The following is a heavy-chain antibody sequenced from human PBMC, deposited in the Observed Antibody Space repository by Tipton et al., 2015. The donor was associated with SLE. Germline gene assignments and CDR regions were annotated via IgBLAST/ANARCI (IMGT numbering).Heavy chain of an antibody. CDR2: IYYSGST. D-gene: IGHD5-24*01. CDR1: GGSISSHY. J-gene: IGHJ4*02. Sequence: TLSLTCTVSGGSISSHYWSWIRQPPGKGLEWIGYIYYSGSTNSNPSLQSRVTISVDTSKNQFSLKLSSVTAADTAVYYCARGVIMATPDYWGQGTLVTVSS. CDR3: ARGVIMATPDY. V-gene: IGHV4-59*11.